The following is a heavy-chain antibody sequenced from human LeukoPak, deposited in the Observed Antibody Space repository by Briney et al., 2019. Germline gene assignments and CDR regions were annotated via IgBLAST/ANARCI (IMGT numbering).Heavy chain of an antibody. D-gene: IGHD5-18*01. CDR3: ARVDTAMVIDY. Sequence: ASVKVSCKASGGTFSSYAISWVRQAPGQGLEWMGRIIPILGIANYAQKFQGRVTITADKSTSTAYMELSSLRSVDTAVYYCARVDTAMVIDYWGQGTLVTVSS. J-gene: IGHJ4*02. CDR2: IIPILGIA. CDR1: GGTFSSYA. V-gene: IGHV1-69*04.